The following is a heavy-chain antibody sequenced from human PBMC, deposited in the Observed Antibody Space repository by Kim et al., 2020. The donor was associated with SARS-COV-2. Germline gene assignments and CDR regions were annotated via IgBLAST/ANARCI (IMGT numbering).Heavy chain of an antibody. CDR3: ARVRLDYGDYVLDY. V-gene: IGHV4-4*02. J-gene: IGHJ4*02. D-gene: IGHD4-17*01. Sequence: NPSLKSRVTISVDKSKNQFSLKPSSVTAADTAVYYCARVRLDYGDYVLDYWGQGTLVTVSS.